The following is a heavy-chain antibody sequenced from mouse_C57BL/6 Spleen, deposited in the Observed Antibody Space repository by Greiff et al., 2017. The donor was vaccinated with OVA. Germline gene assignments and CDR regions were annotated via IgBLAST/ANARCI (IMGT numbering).Heavy chain of an antibody. CDR2: IYPGDGDT. CDR1: GYAFSSSW. V-gene: IGHV1-82*01. J-gene: IGHJ3*01. CDR3: AREDEFAY. Sequence: QVQLQQSGPELVKPGASVKISCKASGYAFSSSWMNWVKQRPGKGLEWIGRIYPGDGDTNYNGKFKGKATLTADKSSSTAYMQLSSLTSEDSAVYFCAREDEFAYWGQGTLVTVSA.